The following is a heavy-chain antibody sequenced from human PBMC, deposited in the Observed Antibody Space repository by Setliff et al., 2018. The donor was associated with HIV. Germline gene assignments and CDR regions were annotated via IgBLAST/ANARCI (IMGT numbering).Heavy chain of an antibody. CDR2: ISSSSSYR. CDR3: ARGGTYDILTGYYHRYFDY. J-gene: IGHJ4*02. D-gene: IGHD3-9*01. V-gene: IGHV3-21*01. CDR1: GFTFSRYS. Sequence: LRLSCAASGFTFSRYSMNWVRQAPGKGLEWVSCISSSSSYRYNADSVKGRFTISRDNAKNSLYLQMNSLRAEDTAVYYCARGGTYDILTGYYHRYFDYWGQGTLVTVSS.